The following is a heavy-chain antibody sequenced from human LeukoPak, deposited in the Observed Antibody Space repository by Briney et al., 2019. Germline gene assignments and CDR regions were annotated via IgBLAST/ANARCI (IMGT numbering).Heavy chain of an antibody. V-gene: IGHV3-64*01. J-gene: IGHJ4*02. Sequence: GGSLRLSCAASGFTFSSYAMHWVRQAPGKGLEYVSAISSNGGSTYYANSVKGRFTISRDNSKNTLYLQMGSLRAEDMAVYYCARDLIVGSTITYYFDYWGQGTLVTVSS. CDR3: ARDLIVGSTITYYFDY. CDR1: GFTFSSYA. CDR2: ISSNGGST. D-gene: IGHD1-26*01.